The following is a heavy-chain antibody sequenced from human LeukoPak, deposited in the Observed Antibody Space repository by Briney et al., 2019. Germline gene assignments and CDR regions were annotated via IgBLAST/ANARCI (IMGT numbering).Heavy chain of an antibody. CDR2: ISAYNGNT. CDR1: GYTFTSYD. V-gene: IGHV1-18*01. D-gene: IGHD2-2*01. J-gene: IGHJ3*02. Sequence: GASVKVSCKASGYTFTSYDISWVRQAPGQGLEWMGWISAYNGNTNYAQKLQGRVTMTTDTSTSTAYMELRSLRSDDTAVYYCARDQVVPAAIRATSDAFDIWGQGTMVTVSS. CDR3: ARDQVVPAAIRATSDAFDI.